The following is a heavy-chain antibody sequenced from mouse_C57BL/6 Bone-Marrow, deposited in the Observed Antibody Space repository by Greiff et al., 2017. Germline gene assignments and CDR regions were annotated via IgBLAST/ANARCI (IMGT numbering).Heavy chain of an antibody. CDR1: GFTFSSYG. V-gene: IGHV5-6*01. CDR3: ARLTGTSFDY. D-gene: IGHD4-1*01. CDR2: ISSGGSYT. J-gene: IGHJ2*01. Sequence: EVQLVESGGDLVKPGGSLKLSCAASGFTFSSYGMSWVRQTPDKRLEWVATISSGGSYTYYPDSVKGRFTISRDNAKNTLYLQMSSLKSEDTAMYYCARLTGTSFDYWGQGTTLTVSS.